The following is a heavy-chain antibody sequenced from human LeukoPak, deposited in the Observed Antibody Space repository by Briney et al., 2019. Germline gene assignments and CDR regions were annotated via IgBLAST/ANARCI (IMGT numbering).Heavy chain of an antibody. CDR2: ISWDSSYT. CDR1: GFTFSDYY. J-gene: IGHJ4*02. CDR3: AREAGIPPNTQQWPTSVDQ. D-gene: IGHD5-18*01. V-gene: IGHV3-11*05. Sequence: PGGSLRLSCAASGFTFSDYYMSWIRQAPGRGLEWVSYISWDSSYTSYADSVKGRFTVSRDNAQKSLYLQMNSLRAEDTALYYCAREAGIPPNTQQWPTSVDQWGQGTLVTVSS.